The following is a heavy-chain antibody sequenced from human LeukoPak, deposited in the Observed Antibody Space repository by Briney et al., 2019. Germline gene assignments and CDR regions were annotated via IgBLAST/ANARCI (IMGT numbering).Heavy chain of an antibody. CDR2: IYSDQRT. V-gene: IGHV3-53*01. J-gene: IGHJ1*01. CDR1: GFIVSSSY. Sequence: GGSLRLSCTASGFIVSSSYMSWVRQAPGKGPEWVSIIYSDQRTFYAESVKGRFTISRDDSQNMVLLQMDSPRAEDTARYYCARDSAFSSYSHWGQGALVTVSS. CDR3: ARDSAFSSYSH. D-gene: IGHD2-15*01.